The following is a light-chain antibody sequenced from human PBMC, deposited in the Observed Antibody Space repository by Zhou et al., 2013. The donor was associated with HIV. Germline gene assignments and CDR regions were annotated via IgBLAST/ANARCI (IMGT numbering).Light chain of an antibody. CDR3: QQCDRPPWT. CDR1: QNLNDW. CDR2: RAS. J-gene: IGKJ1*01. Sequence: DIQMTQSPSTLSASVGDRVTITCRASQNLNDWLAWYQQKPGKAPNLLIYRASTLQSGVPSRFSGSGSGTEFTLTISNLQPDDFATYYCQQCDRPPWTFGQGPRWKSN. V-gene: IGKV1-5*03.